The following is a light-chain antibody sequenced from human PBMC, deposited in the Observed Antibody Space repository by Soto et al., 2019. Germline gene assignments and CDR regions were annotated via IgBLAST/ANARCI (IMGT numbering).Light chain of an antibody. J-gene: IGKJ2*01. CDR1: QSISSNY. V-gene: IGKV3-20*01. CDR2: GAS. CDR3: QQCGNSPRT. Sequence: EIVLTQSPGTLSLSPGERATLSCRASQSISSNYLAWYQQKPGQAPRLLIYGASSRATGIPARFSGSGSGTDFTLTVSRLEAEDFAVFFCQQCGNSPRTFGQGTNLEI.